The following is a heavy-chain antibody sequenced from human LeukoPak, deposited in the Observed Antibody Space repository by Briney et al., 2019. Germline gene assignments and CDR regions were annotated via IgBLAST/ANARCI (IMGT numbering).Heavy chain of an antibody. V-gene: IGHV4-34*01. Sequence: SETLSLTCAVYGGSFSGYYWSWIRQPPGKGLEWIGEINHSGSTNYNPSLKSRVTISVDTSKNQFSLKLSSVTAADTAVYYCASLDDYYGSGSYGNFDYWGRGTLVTVSS. D-gene: IGHD3-10*01. CDR1: GGSFSGYY. CDR3: ASLDDYYGSGSYGNFDY. CDR2: INHSGST. J-gene: IGHJ4*02.